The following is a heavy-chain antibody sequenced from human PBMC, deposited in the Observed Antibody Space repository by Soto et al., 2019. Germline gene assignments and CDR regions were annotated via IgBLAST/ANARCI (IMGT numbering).Heavy chain of an antibody. CDR3: ARTRSAWSDFHYYSLDV. V-gene: IGHV3-30*03. J-gene: IGHJ6*02. CDR1: GFTLNSYG. D-gene: IGHD1-26*01. Sequence: PVGSLRLSCAASGFTLNSYGMHWVRQGPGNGLEWVAFISYDSTKTYYADSVKGRFTISRDNSNSALYVQMNSLTGEDTAVYYCARTRSAWSDFHYYSLDVWGQGTTVTV. CDR2: ISYDSTKT.